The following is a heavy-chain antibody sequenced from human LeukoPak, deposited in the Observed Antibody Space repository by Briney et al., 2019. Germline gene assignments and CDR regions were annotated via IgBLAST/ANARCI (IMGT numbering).Heavy chain of an antibody. CDR1: GGSFSGYY. CDR2: INHSGST. Sequence: SETLSLTCAVYGGSFSGYYWSWIRQPPGKGLEWSWQINHSGSTNYKPSLKSRVTISVDTSKNQFSLKHSSVTAADTAVYFCARVGYSYVINDWSRTGLGAYPTKYYYHMDVWGKGTTVTVSS. J-gene: IGHJ6*03. V-gene: IGHV4-34*01. CDR3: ARVGYSYVINDWSRTGLGAYPTKYYYHMDV. D-gene: IGHD5-18*01.